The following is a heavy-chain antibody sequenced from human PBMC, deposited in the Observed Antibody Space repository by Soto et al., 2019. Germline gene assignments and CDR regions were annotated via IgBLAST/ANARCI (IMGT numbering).Heavy chain of an antibody. J-gene: IGHJ4*02. V-gene: IGHV1-69*13. CDR2: IIPIFGTA. CDR3: AREYYYDSRGSPSCFDY. CDR1: AGTFSSYA. D-gene: IGHD3-22*01. Sequence: SVKVSCKASAGTFSSYAISWVRQAPGQGLEWMGGIIPIFGTANYAQKFQGRVTITADESTSTAYMELSSLRSEDTAVYYCAREYYYDSRGSPSCFDYWGQGTLVTVST.